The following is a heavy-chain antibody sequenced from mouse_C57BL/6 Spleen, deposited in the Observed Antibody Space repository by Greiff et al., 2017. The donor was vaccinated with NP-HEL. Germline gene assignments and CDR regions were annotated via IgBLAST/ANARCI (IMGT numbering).Heavy chain of an antibody. Sequence: VQLQQSGPELVKPGASVKISCKASGYAFSSSWMNWVKQRPGKGLEWIGRIYPGDGDTNYNGKFKDKATLTADKSSSTAYMQLSSLTSEDSAVYFCARNYPDYYGSSWFAYWGQGTLVTVSA. D-gene: IGHD1-1*01. CDR3: ARNYPDYYGSSWFAY. CDR1: GYAFSSSW. J-gene: IGHJ3*01. CDR2: IYPGDGDT. V-gene: IGHV1-82*01.